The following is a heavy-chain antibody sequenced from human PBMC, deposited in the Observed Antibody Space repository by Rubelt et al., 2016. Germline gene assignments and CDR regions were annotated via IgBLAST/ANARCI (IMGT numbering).Heavy chain of an antibody. V-gene: IGHV3-48*01. J-gene: IGHJ5*02. CDR2: ISSSSSTI. D-gene: IGHD3-10*01. Sequence: VQLVESGGGVVQPGGSLRLSCAASGFTFSSYRMNWVRQAPGKGLEWVSYISSSSSTIYYAASVKGRFTISRDNAKNILYLQMNSLRAEDTAIYFCVRAPYGSGSYSWFDPWGQGTPVTVSS. CDR1: GFTFSSYR. CDR3: VRAPYGSGSYSWFDP.